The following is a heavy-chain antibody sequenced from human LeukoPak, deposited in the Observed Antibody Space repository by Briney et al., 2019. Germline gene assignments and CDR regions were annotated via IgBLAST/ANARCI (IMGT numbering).Heavy chain of an antibody. CDR3: ARESLVVAAGGYLVYYYYYYMDV. Sequence: PGGSLRLSCAASGFTVSSNYMSWVRQAPGKGLEWVANIKQDGSEKYYVDSVKGRFTISRDNAKNSLYLQMNSLRAEDTAVYYCARESLVVAAGGYLVYYYYYYMDVWGKGTTVTVSS. CDR1: GFTVSSNY. J-gene: IGHJ6*03. V-gene: IGHV3-7*01. D-gene: IGHD3-22*01. CDR2: IKQDGSEK.